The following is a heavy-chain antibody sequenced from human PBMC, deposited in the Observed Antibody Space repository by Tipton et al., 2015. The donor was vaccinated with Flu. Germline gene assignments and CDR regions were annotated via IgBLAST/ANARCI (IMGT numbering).Heavy chain of an antibody. Sequence: TLSLSCTVSGGSISSDSYYWSWIRQPAGKGLEWIGRIYTSESTNYNPSLKSRVTISLDTSKNQFSLKLSSVTAADTAVYYCARYTSSWDPPRDWGQGTLVTVSS. CDR1: GGSISSDSYY. V-gene: IGHV4-61*02. CDR3: ARYTSSWDPPRD. CDR2: IYTSEST. J-gene: IGHJ1*01. D-gene: IGHD6-13*01.